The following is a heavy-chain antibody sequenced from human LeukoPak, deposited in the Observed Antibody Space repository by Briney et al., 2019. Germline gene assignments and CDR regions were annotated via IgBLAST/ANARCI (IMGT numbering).Heavy chain of an antibody. Sequence: GGTLRLSCAASGFTFSNYGMSWVRQAPGKGLEWVSAISGSAGNTYYADSVKGRFTISRDNSKNTLYLQMNSLRAEDTAVYYCAKMVVAAGTDYWGQGTLVTVSS. CDR1: GFTFSNYG. D-gene: IGHD6-13*01. J-gene: IGHJ4*02. CDR3: AKMVVAAGTDY. V-gene: IGHV3-23*01. CDR2: ISGSAGNT.